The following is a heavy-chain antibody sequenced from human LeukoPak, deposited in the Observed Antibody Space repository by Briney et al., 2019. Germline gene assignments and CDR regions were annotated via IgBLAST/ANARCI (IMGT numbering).Heavy chain of an antibody. CDR2: IIPIFGTA. Sequence: SVKVSCXASGGTFSSYAISWVRRAPGQGLEWMGRIIPIFGTANYAQKFQGRVTITTDESTSTAYMELSSLRSEDTAVYYCARAMLIRRSVFDYWGQGTLVTVSS. CDR3: ARAMLIRRSVFDY. V-gene: IGHV1-69*05. CDR1: GGTFSSYA. J-gene: IGHJ4*02. D-gene: IGHD2-21*01.